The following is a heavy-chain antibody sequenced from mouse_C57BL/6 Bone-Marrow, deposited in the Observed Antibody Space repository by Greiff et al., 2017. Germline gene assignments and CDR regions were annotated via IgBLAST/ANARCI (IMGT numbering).Heavy chain of an antibody. D-gene: IGHD2-10*01. Sequence: QVQLQQSGAELVRPGTSVKMSCKASGYTFTNYWIGWAKQRPGHGLEWIGEIYPGGGYTNYNEKFKGKATLTADKSSSTAYMQFSSLTSEDSAIYYCAREYGTYYGNPYWYFDVWGTGTTVTVSS. CDR2: IYPGGGYT. CDR1: GYTFTNYW. V-gene: IGHV1-63*01. CDR3: AREYGTYYGNPYWYFDV. J-gene: IGHJ1*03.